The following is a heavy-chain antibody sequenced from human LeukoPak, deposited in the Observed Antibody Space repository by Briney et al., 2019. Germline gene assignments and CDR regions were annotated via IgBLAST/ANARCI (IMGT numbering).Heavy chain of an antibody. CDR1: GYTFTGFF. CDR2: INTNIGDA. J-gene: IGHJ5*01. CDR3: ARMDLDGGDSIGFDS. V-gene: IGHV1-2*02. Sequence: GASVKVSCKASGYTFTGFFMHWVRQAPGQGLEWMGWINTNIGDAYYAQKFQGRVTMTRDRSINTAYMELSRLTSDATAVYYCARMDLDGGDSIGFDSWGQGTLVTVSS. D-gene: IGHD2-21*02.